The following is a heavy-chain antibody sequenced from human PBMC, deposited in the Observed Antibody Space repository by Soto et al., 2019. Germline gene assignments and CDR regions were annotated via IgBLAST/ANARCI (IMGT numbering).Heavy chain of an antibody. CDR1: GGSISSYY. CDR2: IYYSGST. D-gene: IGHD5-18*01. CDR3: ARRGYGYSDFDY. Sequence: PSETLSLTCTVSGGSISSYYWSWIRQPPGKGLEWIGYIYYSGSTNYNPSLKSRVTISVDTSKNQFSLKLSSVTAADTAVYYCARRGYGYSDFDYWGQGTLVTVSS. J-gene: IGHJ4*02. V-gene: IGHV4-59*08.